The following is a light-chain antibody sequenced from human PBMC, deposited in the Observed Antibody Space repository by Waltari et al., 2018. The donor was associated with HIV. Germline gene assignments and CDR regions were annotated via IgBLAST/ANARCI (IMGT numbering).Light chain of an antibody. CDR1: QSISNY. V-gene: IGKV1-39*01. CDR2: GAS. Sequence: DIQMTQSPYSLSASVGDRVTITCRASQSISNYLTWYQQKPGKAPKLLIYGASRLQSGVPSRFSGSGSGTDFTLTISSLQPEDFATYYCQQSYSTPRTFGQGTKVEIK. CDR3: QQSYSTPRT. J-gene: IGKJ1*01.